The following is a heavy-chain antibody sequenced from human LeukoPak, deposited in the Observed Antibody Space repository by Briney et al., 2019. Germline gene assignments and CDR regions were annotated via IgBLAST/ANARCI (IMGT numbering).Heavy chain of an antibody. CDR1: GGSISSYY. V-gene: IGHV4-59*01. CDR2: IYYSGST. J-gene: IGHJ4*02. D-gene: IGHD3-3*01. CDR3: ASLDFWSGYFDY. Sequence: PSETLSLTCTVSGGSISSYYWSWIRQPPGKGLEWIGYIYYSGSTNYNPSLKSRVTISVDTSKNQFSLKLSSVTAADTAVYYSASLDFWSGYFDYWGQGTLATVSS.